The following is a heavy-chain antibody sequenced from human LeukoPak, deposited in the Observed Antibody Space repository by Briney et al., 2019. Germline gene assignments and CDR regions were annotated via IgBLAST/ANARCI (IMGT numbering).Heavy chain of an antibody. Sequence: GGSLRLSCADSGFTFRGSLMSWVRQIPGKGLEWMANIKQDGSEKYYADALKGRFTISRDNTKNSLSLQMNSLIVEDTAVYYCARAGSNWNYVYWGQGTLVTVSS. CDR3: ARAGSNWNYVY. J-gene: IGHJ4*02. CDR2: IKQDGSEK. V-gene: IGHV3-7*01. D-gene: IGHD1-7*01. CDR1: GFTFRGSL.